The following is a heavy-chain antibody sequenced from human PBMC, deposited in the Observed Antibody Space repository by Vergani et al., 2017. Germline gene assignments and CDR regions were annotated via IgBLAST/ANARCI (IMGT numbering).Heavy chain of an antibody. D-gene: IGHD4-11*01. V-gene: IGHV4-34*01. J-gene: IGHJ6*03. CDR1: GGSFTSYH. Sequence: QVQLQQWGGGLLKPSETLSLTCVVNGGSFTSYHWTWIRQSPGEGREWVGDIDHTGRPDYNPSLKSRLTMSVDKSRNPFSLTLNSVTATDTAIYFCSRVNTETNGHLYYYYYMDVWGQGTAVTVS. CDR3: SRVNTETNGHLYYYYYMDV. CDR2: IDHTGRP.